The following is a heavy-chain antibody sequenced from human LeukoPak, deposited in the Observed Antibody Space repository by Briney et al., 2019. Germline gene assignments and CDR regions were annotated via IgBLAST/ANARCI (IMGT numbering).Heavy chain of an antibody. J-gene: IGHJ4*02. D-gene: IGHD3-10*01. Sequence: SETLSLTCAVYGGSFSGYYWSWIRQPPGKGLEWIGEINHSGSTNYNPSLKSRVTISVDTSKNQFSLKLSSVTAADTAVYYCVRGSLITVVRGVIIINYFDYWGQGTLVTVSS. CDR2: INHSGST. CDR1: GGSFSGYY. V-gene: IGHV4-34*01. CDR3: VRGSLITVVRGVIIINYFDY.